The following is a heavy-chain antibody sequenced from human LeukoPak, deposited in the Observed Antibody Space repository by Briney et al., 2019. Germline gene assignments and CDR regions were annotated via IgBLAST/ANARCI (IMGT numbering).Heavy chain of an antibody. CDR1: GGSISSYY. CDR2: IYYSGST. J-gene: IGHJ5*02. CDR3: ARALQGYWFDP. V-gene: IGHV4-59*01. Sequence: SETLSLTCTVSGGSISSYYWSWIRQPPGKGLEWIGYIYYSGSTNYNPSLKSRVTISVDTSKNQFSLKLSSVTAADTALYYCARALQGYWFDPWGQGTLVTVSS.